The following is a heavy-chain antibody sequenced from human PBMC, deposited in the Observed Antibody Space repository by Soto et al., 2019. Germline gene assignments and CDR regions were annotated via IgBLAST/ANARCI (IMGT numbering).Heavy chain of an antibody. J-gene: IGHJ4*02. CDR2: ISYDGSNK. D-gene: IGHD1-26*01. V-gene: IGHV3-30-3*01. CDR3: ARDLLRATSIY. Sequence: QVQLVESGGGVVQPGRSMRLSCAASGFTFSSYAMHWVRQAPGKGLEWVAVISYDGSNKYYADSVKGRFTISRDNSKNTLYLQMNSLRAEDTAVYYCARDLLRATSIYWGQGTLVTVSS. CDR1: GFTFSSYA.